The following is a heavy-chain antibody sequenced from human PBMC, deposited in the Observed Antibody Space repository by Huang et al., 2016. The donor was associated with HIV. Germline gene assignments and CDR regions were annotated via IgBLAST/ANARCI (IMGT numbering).Heavy chain of an antibody. Sequence: QVQLVQSGAEVKTPGSSVKVSCKASGGTFSKYAISWVRQAPGQGLEWMGGSIPVVGTPNYARKFQGRVTITADDSTSTTYVEVSSLRSEDTALYYCARGQLGSYGDYDVLYWGQGTLVTVSS. D-gene: IGHD4-17*01. V-gene: IGHV1-69*13. J-gene: IGHJ4*02. CDR3: ARGQLGSYGDYDVLY. CDR1: GGTFSKYA. CDR2: SIPVVGTP.